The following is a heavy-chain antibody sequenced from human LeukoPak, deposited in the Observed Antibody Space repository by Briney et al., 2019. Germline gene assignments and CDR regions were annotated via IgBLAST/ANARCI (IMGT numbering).Heavy chain of an antibody. V-gene: IGHV3-48*03. CDR2: ISSRGSTI. J-gene: IGHJ4*02. Sequence: GGSLRLSCAASGFTFSSYEMKWVRQAPGKGLEWVSYISSRGSTIYYAESVKGRFTSSRDNAKNSLYLQMNSLRAEDTAVYYCARDTGSGWGPWGQGTLVTVSS. CDR1: GFTFSSYE. D-gene: IGHD6-19*01. CDR3: ARDTGSGWGP.